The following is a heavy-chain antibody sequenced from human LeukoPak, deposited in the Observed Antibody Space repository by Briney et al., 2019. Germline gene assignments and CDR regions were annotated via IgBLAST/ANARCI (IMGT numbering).Heavy chain of an antibody. V-gene: IGHV3-21*01. CDR2: ISSSYI. Sequence: GGSLRLSCAASGFTFSSYSMNWVRQAPGKGLEWVSSISSSYIYYADSVKGRFTISRDNAKNSLYLQMNSLRAEDTAVYYCARAPPDDAFDIWGQGTMVTVSS. J-gene: IGHJ3*02. CDR3: ARAPPDDAFDI. CDR1: GFTFSSYS.